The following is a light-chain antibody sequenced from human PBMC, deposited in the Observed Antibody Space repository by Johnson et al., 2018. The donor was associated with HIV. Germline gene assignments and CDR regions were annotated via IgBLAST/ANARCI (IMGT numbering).Light chain of an antibody. Sequence: QSVLTQPPSVSAAPGQKVSISCSGSSSNIGNNYVSWYQQLPGTALKLLLYENTKRPSAIPDRFSDSKSATSATLGITGLQTGDEADYYCGTWERSLGAGGAFGTGTKVTVL. J-gene: IGLJ1*01. CDR3: GTWERSLGAGGA. CDR2: ENT. V-gene: IGLV1-51*02. CDR1: SSNIGNNY.